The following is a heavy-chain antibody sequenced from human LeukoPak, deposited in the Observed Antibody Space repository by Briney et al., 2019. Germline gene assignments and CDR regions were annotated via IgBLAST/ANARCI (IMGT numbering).Heavy chain of an antibody. CDR3: ARAVGGFGEQIIDY. CDR2: ISSSSSYI. J-gene: IGHJ4*02. CDR1: GFTFSSYS. D-gene: IGHD3-10*01. Sequence: GGSLRLSCAASGFTFSSYSMNWVRQAPGKGLEWVSSISSSSSYIYYADSVKGRFTISRDNAKHSLYLQMNSLRAEDTAVYYCARAVGGFGEQIIDYWGQGTLVTVSS. V-gene: IGHV3-21*01.